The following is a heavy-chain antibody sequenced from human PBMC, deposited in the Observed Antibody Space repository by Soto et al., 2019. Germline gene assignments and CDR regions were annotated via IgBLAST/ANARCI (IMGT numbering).Heavy chain of an antibody. D-gene: IGHD2-21*01. V-gene: IGHV1-69*02. J-gene: IGHJ6*03. CDR2: SIPIQGRA. CDR3: AKSLVFVDHAYMDV. CDR1: GGSFISYI. Sequence: QVQLVQSGAEVRKPGSSVKVSCEASGGSFISYIFTWVRQAPRQGLEWMGRSIPIQGRADYELKFQDRVTITADRSTQTVYMELRSLRPEDTALYYCAKSLVFVDHAYMDVWGKGTTVTVSS.